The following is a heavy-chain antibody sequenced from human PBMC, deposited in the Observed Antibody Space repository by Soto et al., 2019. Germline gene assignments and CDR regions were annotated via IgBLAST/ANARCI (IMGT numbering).Heavy chain of an antibody. CDR2: INHSGST. J-gene: IGHJ5*02. D-gene: IGHD3-16*01. Sequence: QVQLQQWGAGLLKPSETLSLTCAVYGGSFSGYYWSWIRQPPGKGLEWIGEINHSGSTNYNPSLNNRVNTSEDTSKNQLTLKLRYVTGAESAVYCCARIRIPRKIGPCHVLNNWFDRLGQGTQVTLSS. V-gene: IGHV4-34*01. CDR3: ARIRIPRKIGPCHVLNNWFDR. CDR1: GGSFSGYY.